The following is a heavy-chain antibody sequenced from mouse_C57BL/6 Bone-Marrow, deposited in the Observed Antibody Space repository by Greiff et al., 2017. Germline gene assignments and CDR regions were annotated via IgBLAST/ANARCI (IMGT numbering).Heavy chain of an antibody. CDR3: ARRLFPYAMDY. D-gene: IGHD3-2*02. J-gene: IGHJ4*01. Sequence: VKLQQSGPELVKPGASVKISCKASGYAFSSSWMNWVKQRPGKGLEWIGRIYPGDGDTNYNGKFKGKATLTADKSSSTAYMQLSSLTSEDSAVYFCARRLFPYAMDYWGQGTSVTVSS. CDR1: GYAFSSSW. V-gene: IGHV1-82*01. CDR2: IYPGDGDT.